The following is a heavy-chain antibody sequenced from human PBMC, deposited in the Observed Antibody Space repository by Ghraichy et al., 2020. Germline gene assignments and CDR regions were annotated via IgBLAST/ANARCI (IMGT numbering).Heavy chain of an antibody. CDR1: GGSISSYY. CDR3: ARSQHYDILTGLWGSGQPGGQPAEYYFDS. J-gene: IGHJ4*02. V-gene: IGHV4-59*08. Sequence: SETLSLICTVSGGSISSYYWSWIRQPPGKGLEWIGYIYYSGSTNYNPSLKSRVTISVETSKNQFSLNLSSVTAADTAVYYCARSQHYDILTGLWGSGQPGGQPAEYYFDSWGQGALVTVSS. D-gene: IGHD3-9*01. CDR2: IYYSGST.